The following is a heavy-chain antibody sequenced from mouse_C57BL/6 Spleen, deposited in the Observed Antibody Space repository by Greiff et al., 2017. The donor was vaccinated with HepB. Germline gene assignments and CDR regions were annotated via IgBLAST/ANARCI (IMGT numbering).Heavy chain of an antibody. CDR1: GFTFSDYG. CDR3: ARLYDGLYYAMDY. D-gene: IGHD2-3*01. J-gene: IGHJ4*01. Sequence: EVKVEESGGGLVQPGGSLKLSCAASGFTFSDYGMAWVRQAPRKGPEWVAFISNLAYSIYYADTVTGRFTISRENAKNTLYLEMSSLRSEDTAMYYCARLYDGLYYAMDYWGQGTSVTVSS. CDR2: ISNLAYSI. V-gene: IGHV5-15*04.